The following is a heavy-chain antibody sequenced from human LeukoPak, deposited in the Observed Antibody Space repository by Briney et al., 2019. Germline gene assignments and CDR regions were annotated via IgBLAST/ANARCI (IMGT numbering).Heavy chain of an antibody. D-gene: IGHD5-18*01. CDR3: AQGRLGYSYGAFDH. V-gene: IGHV3-23*01. Sequence: GGSLRLSCAASGFTFSNYAMSWVRQAPGKGLEWVSVISGSGGSTNFADSVKGRFTSSRDNSKNTLYLQMHSLRVEDTAVYYCAQGRLGYSYGAFDHRGQGALVTVSS. CDR1: GFTFSNYA. J-gene: IGHJ4*02. CDR2: ISGSGGST.